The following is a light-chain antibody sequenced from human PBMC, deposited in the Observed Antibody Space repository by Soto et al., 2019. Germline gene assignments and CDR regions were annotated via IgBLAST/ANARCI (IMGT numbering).Light chain of an antibody. J-gene: IGKJ2*01. CDR3: QQYFSTPPT. CDR2: WAS. Sequence: DIVMTQSPDSLAVSLGERATINCKSSQSVFYSSNNKNYLAWYQQKPGQPPKLPINWASTRESGVPDRFSGSGSGADFTLTISSLQAEDVAVYYCQQYFSTPPTFGQGTKLEIK. CDR1: QSVFYSSNNKNY. V-gene: IGKV4-1*01.